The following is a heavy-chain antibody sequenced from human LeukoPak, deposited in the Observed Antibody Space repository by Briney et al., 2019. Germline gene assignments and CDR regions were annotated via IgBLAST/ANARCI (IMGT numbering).Heavy chain of an antibody. CDR2: ISGSGGST. CDR1: GFTFSSYA. D-gene: IGHD2-15*01. Sequence: PGGSLRLSCAASGFTFSSYAMSWVRQAPGKGLEWVSAISGSGGSTYYADSVKGRFTISRDNAKNSLYLQMNSLRAEDTAVYYCARGEGYCSGGSCYSDYWGQGTLVTVSS. V-gene: IGHV3-23*01. CDR3: ARGEGYCSGGSCYSDY. J-gene: IGHJ4*02.